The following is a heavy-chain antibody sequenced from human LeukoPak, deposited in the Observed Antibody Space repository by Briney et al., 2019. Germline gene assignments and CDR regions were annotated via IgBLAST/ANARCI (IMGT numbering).Heavy chain of an antibody. CDR3: AREFGPVATGTRGNPSDY. D-gene: IGHD1-1*01. J-gene: IGHJ4*02. CDR2: INPNSVGT. Sequence: ASVKVSCKASGYTFTGYYMHWVRQAPGQGLEWMGWINPNSVGTNYAQKFQGRVTMTRDTSISTAYMELSGLRSDDTAVYYCAREFGPVATGTRGNPSDYWGQGTLVTVSS. V-gene: IGHV1-2*02. CDR1: GYTFTGYY.